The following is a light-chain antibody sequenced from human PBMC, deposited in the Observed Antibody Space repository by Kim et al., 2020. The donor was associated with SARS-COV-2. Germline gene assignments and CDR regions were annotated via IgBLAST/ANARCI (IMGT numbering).Light chain of an antibody. V-gene: IGKV3-15*01. CDR3: QQYNNWPLT. J-gene: IGKJ4*01. Sequence: VSPGERATLSCRASQSVSSNVAWYQQKPGQAPRLLIYGASTRATGIPARFSGSRSETEFTLTISSLQSEDFAVYYCQQYNNWPLTFGGGTKVDIK. CDR1: QSVSSN. CDR2: GAS.